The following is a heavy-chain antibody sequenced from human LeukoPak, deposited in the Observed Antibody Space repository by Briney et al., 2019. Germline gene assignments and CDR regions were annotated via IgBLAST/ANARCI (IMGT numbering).Heavy chain of an antibody. J-gene: IGHJ3*02. CDR2: IYYSGST. D-gene: IGHD4-17*01. V-gene: IGHV4-59*08. Sequence: SETLSLTCTVSGGSISGYYWSWIRQPPGKGLEWIGYIYYSGSTNYNPSLKSRVTISVDTSKNQFSLKLSSVTAADTAVYYCARRDYVRAFDIWGQGTMVTVSS. CDR3: ARRDYVRAFDI. CDR1: GGSISGYY.